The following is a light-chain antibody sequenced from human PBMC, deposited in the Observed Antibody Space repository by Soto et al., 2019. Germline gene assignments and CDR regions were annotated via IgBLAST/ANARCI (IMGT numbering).Light chain of an antibody. CDR1: SSDVGNYNY. Sequence: QSALTQPPSASGSPGQSVTISCTGTSSDVGNYNYVSWYQQHPGKAPKLLIYEVTKRPSGVPDRFSGSKSDNTASLTVSGLQAEDEADYYCISYAASDNLVVGGGTKVTVL. CDR3: ISYAASDNLV. V-gene: IGLV2-8*01. CDR2: EVT. J-gene: IGLJ2*01.